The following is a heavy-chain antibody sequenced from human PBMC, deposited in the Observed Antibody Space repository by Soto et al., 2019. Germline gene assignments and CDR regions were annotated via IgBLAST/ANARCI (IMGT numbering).Heavy chain of an antibody. J-gene: IGHJ4*02. CDR1: GGSISGSSYY. Sequence: QLQLQESGPGLVKPSETLSLTCTVSGGSISGSSYYWDWIRQPPGKGLGWIGYIYYSGSTYYNPSLKSRVTISVDTSKNQFSLKLSSVTAADTALYYCARRSYDSSGSPLEYWGQGTLVTVSS. CDR2: IYYSGST. D-gene: IGHD3-22*01. V-gene: IGHV4-39*01. CDR3: ARRSYDSSGSPLEY.